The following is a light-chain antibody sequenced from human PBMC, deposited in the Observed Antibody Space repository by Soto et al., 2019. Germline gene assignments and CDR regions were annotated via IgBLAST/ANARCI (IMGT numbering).Light chain of an antibody. CDR2: DAS. Sequence: EIVLTQSPATLSLSPGGRATLSCRASQSVASYLAWYQQKPGQAPRLLIYDASNRATGIPARFSGRGSGTDFTLTIDSLAPDDFAVYYCQQRYTWPLTFGGGTKVEIK. CDR1: QSVASY. J-gene: IGKJ4*01. CDR3: QQRYTWPLT. V-gene: IGKV3-11*01.